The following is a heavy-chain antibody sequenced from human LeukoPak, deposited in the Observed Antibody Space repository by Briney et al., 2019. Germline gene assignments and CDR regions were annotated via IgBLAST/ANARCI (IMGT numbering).Heavy chain of an antibody. V-gene: IGHV1-18*01. J-gene: IGHJ5*02. CDR3: AREGPSIVGAKQYNWFDP. D-gene: IGHD1-26*01. CDR2: ISAYNGNT. Sequence: ASVKVSCKASGYTFTSYGISWVRQAPGQGLEWMGWISAYNGNTNYAQKLQGRVTMTTDTSTSTAYMELRSLRSDDTAVYYCAREGPSIVGAKQYNWFDPWGQGTLVTVSS. CDR1: GYTFTSYG.